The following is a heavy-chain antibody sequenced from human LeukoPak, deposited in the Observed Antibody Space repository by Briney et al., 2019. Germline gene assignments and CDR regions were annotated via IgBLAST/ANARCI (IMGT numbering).Heavy chain of an antibody. CDR3: ASHEEGSYFET. J-gene: IGHJ4*02. CDR1: GGSIRTSRPY. CDR2: VYYVGNA. D-gene: IGHD3-10*01. V-gene: IGHV4-39*02. Sequence: SETLSLPCTVSGGSIRTSRPYWRWIRQSPGKGLEWIGSVYYVGNAYYRPALLSRATISIHTSKTHFSLRLTPVPAPGPAVYFCASHEEGSYFETGGQGALVTVSS.